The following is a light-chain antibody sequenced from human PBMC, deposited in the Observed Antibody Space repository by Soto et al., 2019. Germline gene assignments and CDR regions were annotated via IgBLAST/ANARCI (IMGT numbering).Light chain of an antibody. J-gene: IGLJ3*02. CDR2: EVT. Sequence: QSALTQPPSVSGPPGQSVTISCTGTGSDFGRYNRVSWYQHTPGTAPKLLIYEVTNRPSGVPDRFSGSRSGNTASLTISGLQAEDDADYYCSSFTTSDTWVLGGGTKVTVL. CDR3: SSFTTSDTWV. V-gene: IGLV2-18*02. CDR1: GSDFGRYNR.